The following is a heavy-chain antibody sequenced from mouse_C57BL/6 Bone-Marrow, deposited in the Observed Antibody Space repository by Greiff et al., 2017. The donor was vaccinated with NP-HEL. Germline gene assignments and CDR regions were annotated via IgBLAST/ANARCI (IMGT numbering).Heavy chain of an antibody. V-gene: IGHV1-81*01. CDR3: AREDSSGPFAY. CDR2: IYPRSGNT. CDR1: GYTFTSYG. Sequence: VKLQESGAELARPGASVKLSCKASGYTFTSYGISWVKQRTGQGLEWIGEIYPRSGNTYYNEKFKGKATLTADKSSSTAYMELRSLTSEDSAVYFCAREDSSGPFAYWGQGTLVTVSA. J-gene: IGHJ3*01. D-gene: IGHD3-2*02.